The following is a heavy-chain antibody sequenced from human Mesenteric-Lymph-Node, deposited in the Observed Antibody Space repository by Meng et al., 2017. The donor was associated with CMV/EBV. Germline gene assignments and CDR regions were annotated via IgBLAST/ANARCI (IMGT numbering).Heavy chain of an antibody. CDR3: ARRYSGYDYPFDY. J-gene: IGHJ4*02. Sequence: CAVSGGSISSSNWWSWVRQPPGKGLEWIGEIYHSGSTNYNPSLKSRVTISVDKSKNQFSLKLSSVTAADTAVYYCARRYSGYDYPFDYWGQGTLVTVSS. CDR2: IYHSGST. D-gene: IGHD5-12*01. V-gene: IGHV4-4*02. CDR1: GGSISSSNW.